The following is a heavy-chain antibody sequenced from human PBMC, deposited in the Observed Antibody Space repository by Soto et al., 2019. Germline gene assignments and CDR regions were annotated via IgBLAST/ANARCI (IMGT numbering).Heavy chain of an antibody. D-gene: IGHD2-8*01. CDR2: STGSGITT. CDR1: GFTFKTYA. Sequence: GGSLRLSCTASGFTFKTYAMNWVRQAPGKGLEWVAISTGSGITTHYADSVRGRFTISRDNSKNTVYLQMDSLRAEDTAIYYCAKNRAGVIDYWGQGTQVTVSS. CDR3: AKNRAGVIDY. V-gene: IGHV3-23*01. J-gene: IGHJ4*02.